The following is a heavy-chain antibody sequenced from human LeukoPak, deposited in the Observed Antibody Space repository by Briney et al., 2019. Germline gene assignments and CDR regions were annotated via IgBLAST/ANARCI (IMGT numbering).Heavy chain of an antibody. Sequence: SETLSLTCAVYGGSFSGYYWSWIRQPPGKGLEWIGEINHSGSTNYNPSLKSRVTITVDTSKNQFSLKLSSVTAADTAVYYCARDHDYGGSRSFDYWGQGTLVTVSS. CDR1: GGSFSGYY. CDR2: INHSGST. D-gene: IGHD4-23*01. CDR3: ARDHDYGGSRSFDY. J-gene: IGHJ4*02. V-gene: IGHV4-34*01.